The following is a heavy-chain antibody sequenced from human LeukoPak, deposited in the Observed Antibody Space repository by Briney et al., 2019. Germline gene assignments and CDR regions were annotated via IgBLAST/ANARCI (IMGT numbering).Heavy chain of an antibody. Sequence: GRSLRLSCEASGFSLSSYAFHWVCQAPGKGLEWVSFVSFDGHNKNYADSVRGRFTISRDNSKNTLYLQMNSLRAEDTAVYYCARVLDYFDSSGYYDCWGQGTLVTVSS. D-gene: IGHD3-22*01. CDR2: VSFDGHNK. V-gene: IGHV3-30*14. J-gene: IGHJ4*02. CDR1: GFSLSSYA. CDR3: ARVLDYFDSSGYYDC.